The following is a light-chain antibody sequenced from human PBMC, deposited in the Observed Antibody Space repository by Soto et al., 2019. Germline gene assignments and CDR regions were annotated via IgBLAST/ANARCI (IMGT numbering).Light chain of an antibody. CDR2: EVS. V-gene: IGLV2-23*02. Sequence: HSALTQPASVSGFPGQSITISCTGTSSDVGSYNLVSWYQQHPGKAPKLMIYEVSKRPSGVSNRFSGSKSGNTASLTISGLQAEDEADYYCCSYAGSSTFVFGTGTKVTVL. J-gene: IGLJ1*01. CDR3: CSYAGSSTFV. CDR1: SSDVGSYNL.